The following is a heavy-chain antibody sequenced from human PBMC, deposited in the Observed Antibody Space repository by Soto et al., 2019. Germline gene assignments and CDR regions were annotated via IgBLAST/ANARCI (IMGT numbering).Heavy chain of an antibody. CDR1: VGSISSGGYS. V-gene: IGHV4-30-2*01. J-gene: IGHJ4*02. CDR2: IYHSGST. D-gene: IGHD3-3*01. Sequence: PSETLSFTCAVSVGSISSGGYSWSWIRQPPGKGLEWIGYIYHSGSTYYNPSLKSRVTISVDRSKNQFSLKLSSVTAADTAVYYCARGPPFGRGGQGTLVTVSS. CDR3: ARGPPFGR.